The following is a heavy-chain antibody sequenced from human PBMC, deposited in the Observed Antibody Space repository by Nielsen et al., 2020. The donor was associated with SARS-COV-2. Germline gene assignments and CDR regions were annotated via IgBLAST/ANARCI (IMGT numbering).Heavy chain of an antibody. D-gene: IGHD5-24*01. CDR1: GGSISSGGYY. CDR2: IYFSGRT. V-gene: IGHV4-31*03. J-gene: IGHJ6*02. CDR3: ARDHGYNYAYGHYYYVMDV. Sequence: SETLSLTCTVSGGSISSGGYYWSWIRHHPGKGLEWIGYIYFSGRTCYNPSLKSRVTISVDTSKNQFSLSLRSVTAADTAVYYCARDHGYNYAYGHYYYVMDVWGQGTTVTVSS.